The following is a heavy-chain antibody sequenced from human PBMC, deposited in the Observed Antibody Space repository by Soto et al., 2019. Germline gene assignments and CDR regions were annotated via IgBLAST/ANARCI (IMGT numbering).Heavy chain of an antibody. CDR3: AKPFSPSTKIVYGGSWGYNWFDP. V-gene: IGHV3-23*01. D-gene: IGHD2-15*01. CDR2: ISGSGGST. Sequence: GGSLRLSCAASGFTFSSYAMSWVRQAPGKGLEWVSAISGSGGSTYYADSVKGRFTISRDNSKNTLYLQMNSLRAEDTAVYYCAKPFSPSTKIVYGGSWGYNWFDPWGQGTLVTVSS. J-gene: IGHJ5*02. CDR1: GFTFSSYA.